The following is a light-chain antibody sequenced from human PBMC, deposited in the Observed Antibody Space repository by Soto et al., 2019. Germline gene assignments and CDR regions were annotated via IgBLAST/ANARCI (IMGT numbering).Light chain of an antibody. CDR3: QQYCSSPQDT. Sequence: EIVLTQSPGTLSLSPGERATLSCRASQSISTSYLAWYQQKPGQAPRLLIYGSSSRATGIPDRFSGSGSGTDFTLTISSLEPEDFAVYYCQQYCSSPQDTCGQGTKVEVK. J-gene: IGKJ1*01. CDR1: QSISTSY. V-gene: IGKV3-20*01. CDR2: GSS.